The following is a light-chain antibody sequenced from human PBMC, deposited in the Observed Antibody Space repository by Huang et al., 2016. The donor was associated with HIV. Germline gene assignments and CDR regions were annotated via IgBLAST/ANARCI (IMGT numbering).Light chain of an antibody. V-gene: IGKV3-15*01. CDR1: QSVSSN. Sequence: EIVMTQSPATLSVSPGERATLSCRASQSVSSNLAWYQQKPGQGPRLLIYGASTRATGIPARFSGSGSGTEFTLTISSLQSEDFAVYYCQQYNNWLGTFGQGTKLEIK. J-gene: IGKJ2*01. CDR3: QQYNNWLGT. CDR2: GAS.